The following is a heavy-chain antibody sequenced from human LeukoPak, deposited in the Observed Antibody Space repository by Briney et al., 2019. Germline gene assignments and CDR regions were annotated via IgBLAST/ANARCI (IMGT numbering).Heavy chain of an antibody. Sequence: SETLSLTCTVSGGSISSYYWSWIRQPPGKGLEWIGEINHSGSTNYNPSLKSRVTISVDASKNQFSLKLNSLTAADTAVYYCARGDDYGDYAPYYWGQGTLVTVSS. CDR3: ARGDDYGDYAPYY. CDR2: INHSGST. D-gene: IGHD4-17*01. V-gene: IGHV4-34*01. CDR1: GGSISSYY. J-gene: IGHJ4*02.